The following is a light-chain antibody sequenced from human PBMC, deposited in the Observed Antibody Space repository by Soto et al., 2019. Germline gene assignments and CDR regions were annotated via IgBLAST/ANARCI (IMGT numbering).Light chain of an antibody. Sequence: DIQMTQSPSTLSASVGDRVTITCRASQSISSWLAWYQQKPGKAPKLLIYKASSLESGVPSRFSGSGSGTEFTLTISSLQPDDFATYYCQQYNSYPTFGQGSMVDVK. CDR3: QQYNSYPT. CDR1: QSISSW. CDR2: KAS. V-gene: IGKV1-5*03. J-gene: IGKJ1*01.